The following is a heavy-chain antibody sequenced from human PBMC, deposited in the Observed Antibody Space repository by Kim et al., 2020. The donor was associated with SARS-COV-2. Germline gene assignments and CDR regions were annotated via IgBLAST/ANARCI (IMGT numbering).Heavy chain of an antibody. CDR2: IWYDGTNK. D-gene: IGHD5-18*01. J-gene: IGHJ4*02. V-gene: IGHV3-33*01. CDR1: GFTFSSYG. CDR3: ARDGGRGYMFQN. Sequence: GGSLRLSFAASGFTFSSYGMHWVRQAPGKGLEWVAVIWYDGTNKYYADSVKGRFTISRDNSKNTLYLQMNSLRAEDTAVYYCARDGGRGYMFQNWGQGTLVTVSS.